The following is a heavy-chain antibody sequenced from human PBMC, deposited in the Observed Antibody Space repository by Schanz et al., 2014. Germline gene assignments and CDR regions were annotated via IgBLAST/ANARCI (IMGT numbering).Heavy chain of an antibody. J-gene: IGHJ2*01. CDR3: ARDTTWRLDL. Sequence: QVQLQESGPGLVKPSQTLSLTCTVSGDSISSGGYYWSWIRQHPGKGLEWIGYISYSGVTYYNPSLKSRVTISMHTSKNQFSLKLSSVTAADTAVYYCARDTTWRLDLWGRGTLVTDSS. D-gene: IGHD1-1*01. CDR2: ISYSGVT. V-gene: IGHV4-31*03. CDR1: GDSISSGGYY.